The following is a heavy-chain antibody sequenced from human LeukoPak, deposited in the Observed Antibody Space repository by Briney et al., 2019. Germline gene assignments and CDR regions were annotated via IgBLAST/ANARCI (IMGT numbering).Heavy chain of an antibody. CDR1: GYTFTSYG. CDR3: ARAVPYGDYELGGY. Sequence: ASVKVSCKASGYTFTSYGINWVRQAPGQGLEWMGWISAYNGNTNYAQKLQGRVTMTTDTSTSTAYMELRSLRSDDTAVYYCARAVPYGDYELGGYWGQGTLVTVSS. V-gene: IGHV1-18*01. D-gene: IGHD4-17*01. J-gene: IGHJ4*02. CDR2: ISAYNGNT.